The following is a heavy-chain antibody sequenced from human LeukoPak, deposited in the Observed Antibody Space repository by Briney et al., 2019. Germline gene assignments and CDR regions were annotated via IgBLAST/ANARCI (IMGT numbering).Heavy chain of an antibody. D-gene: IGHD3-3*01. CDR1: GFTFTSHA. CDR2: LSGSADST. V-gene: IGHV3-23*01. J-gene: IGHJ2*01. Sequence: GGSLRLSCAASGFTFTSHAVSWVRQAPGKGLKWVSALSGSADSTYYADSVKGRFIISRDNSNNTVYLQMNSLRAEDTAVYYCARDFWDDFAYLDFWGRGTLVTVSS. CDR3: ARDFWDDFAYLDF.